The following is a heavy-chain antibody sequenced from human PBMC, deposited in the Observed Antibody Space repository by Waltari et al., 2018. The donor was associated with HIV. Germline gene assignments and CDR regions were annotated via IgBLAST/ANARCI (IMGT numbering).Heavy chain of an antibody. Sequence: QVQLQESGPGLVKPSQTLSLTCTVSGASISCGSFYWSWFRQPAGKGLEWIGRFYTTGSTNYTPSLKSRVTISVDTSKNQFSLKLSSVTAADTAVYYCARSAAYYYDISDAFDIWGQGTMVTVSS. CDR3: ARSAAYYYDISDAFDI. CDR1: GASISCGSFY. CDR2: FYTTGST. D-gene: IGHD3-22*01. V-gene: IGHV4-61*02. J-gene: IGHJ3*02.